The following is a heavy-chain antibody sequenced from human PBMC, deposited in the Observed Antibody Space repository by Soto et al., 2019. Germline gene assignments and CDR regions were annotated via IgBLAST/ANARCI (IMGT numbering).Heavy chain of an antibody. CDR1: GVTFSSYA. Sequence: EVQLLESGGGLVQPGGSLRLSCAASGVTFSSYAMSWVRQAPGKGLEWVSVLRGSGGSTHYADSVKGRFTISRDYSKHTLYLQMRSLRAEPTAIYYCAIWGGSVTYYSAGYFNPSGQGTLVTVPS. J-gene: IGHJ5*02. CDR2: LRGSGGST. D-gene: IGHD3-10*01. V-gene: IGHV3-23*01. CDR3: AIWGGSVTYYSAGYFNP.